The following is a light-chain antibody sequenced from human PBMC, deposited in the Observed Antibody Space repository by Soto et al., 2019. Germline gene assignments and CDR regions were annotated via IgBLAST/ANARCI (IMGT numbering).Light chain of an antibody. J-gene: IGKJ1*01. V-gene: IGKV3-20*01. CDR3: QQYGSSGT. CDR2: GTS. CDR1: QSVNNRY. Sequence: EIVLTQTPGTLSLSPGERATLSCRASQSVNNRYLAWYQQKPGQAPRLLIYGTSSRATGISDKFSGSGSGTDFTLTISRLEPEDFAVYYCQQYGSSGTFGQGTKVDVK.